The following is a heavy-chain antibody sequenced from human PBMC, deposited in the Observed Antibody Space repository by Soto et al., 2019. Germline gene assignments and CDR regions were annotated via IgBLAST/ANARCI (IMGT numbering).Heavy chain of an antibody. CDR1: AYTFTSYG. CDR2: ISAYNGNT. J-gene: IGHJ6*02. D-gene: IGHD3-3*01. Sequence: QVQLVQSGAEVKRPGASVKVSCKASAYTFTSYGISWVRQAPGQGLEWMGWISAYNGNTNYAQKFQGRVTMTTHTSTNTAYMELRSLRSDDTAVYYCARDPERFFNYGMDVWGQGTTVTVFS. CDR3: ARDPERFFNYGMDV. V-gene: IGHV1-18*01.